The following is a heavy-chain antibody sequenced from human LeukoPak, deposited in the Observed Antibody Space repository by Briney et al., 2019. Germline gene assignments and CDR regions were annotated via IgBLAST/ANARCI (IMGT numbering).Heavy chain of an antibody. Sequence: PGGSLRLSCAASGFTFSSYDMHWVRQATGKGLEWVSAIGTAGDTYYPGSVKGRFTISRENAKNSLYLQMNSLRAGGTAVYYCARVSPYSSGWYYFDYWGQGTLVTVSS. CDR3: ARVSPYSSGWYYFDY. CDR2: IGTAGDT. D-gene: IGHD6-19*01. V-gene: IGHV3-13*01. CDR1: GFTFSSYD. J-gene: IGHJ4*02.